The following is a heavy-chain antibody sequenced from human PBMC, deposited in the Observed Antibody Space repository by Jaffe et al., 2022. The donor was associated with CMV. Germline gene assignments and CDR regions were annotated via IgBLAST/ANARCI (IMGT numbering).Heavy chain of an antibody. J-gene: IGHJ4*02. V-gene: IGHV3-33*01. D-gene: IGHD2-15*01. Sequence: QVQLVESGGGVVQPGRSLRLSCAASGFTFSSYGMHWVRQAPGKGLEWVAVIWYDGSNKYYADSVKGRFTISRDNSKNTLYLQMNSLRAEDTAVYYCARDGGYCSGGSCYPPSAPFDYWGQGTLVTVSS. CDR3: ARDGGYCSGGSCYPPSAPFDY. CDR1: GFTFSSYG. CDR2: IWYDGSNK.